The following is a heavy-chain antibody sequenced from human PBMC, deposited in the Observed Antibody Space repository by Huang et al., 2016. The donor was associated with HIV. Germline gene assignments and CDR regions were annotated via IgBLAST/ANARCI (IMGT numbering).Heavy chain of an antibody. Sequence: QVQLVESGGGVVQPGFVFSSYAMHWVRQAPGKGLEWLAVIAIDGSNKNYAYAVKGRFTISRDNSKGTVYLQMNSLRPEDTAVYSCARTGSYYYGSGSYHFGDYWGQGTLVTVSS. V-gene: IGHV3-30-3*01. CDR1: FVFSSYA. D-gene: IGHD3-10*01. CDR3: ARTGSYYYGSGSYHFGDY. J-gene: IGHJ4*02. CDR2: IAIDGSNK.